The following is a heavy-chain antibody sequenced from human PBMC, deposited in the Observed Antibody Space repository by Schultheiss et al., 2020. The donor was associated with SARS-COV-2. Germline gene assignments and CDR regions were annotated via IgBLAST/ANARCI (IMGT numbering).Heavy chain of an antibody. V-gene: IGHV3-33*01. D-gene: IGHD5-12*01. J-gene: IGHJ3*01. CDR2: IWHDGSQK. CDR1: GFTFSRQG. CDR3: ARLYSPSGLGQDDALDV. Sequence: GESLKISCEASGFTFSRQGIHWVRQAPGKGLEWVTIIWHDGSQKYYADSVKGRFIISRDNSKNTVYLEMNSLRAEDTAVYYCARLYSPSGLGQDDALDVWGQGTMVTVSS.